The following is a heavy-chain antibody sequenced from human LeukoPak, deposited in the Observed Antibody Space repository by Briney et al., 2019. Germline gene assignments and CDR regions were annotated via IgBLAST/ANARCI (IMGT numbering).Heavy chain of an antibody. Sequence: ASVKVSCKASGGTFRSYAISWVRQAPGQGLEWMGGIIPIFGTANYAQKFQGRVTITTDESTSTAYMELSSLRSEDTAVYYCARASLTIFGVVGRAFDIWGQGTMVTVSS. J-gene: IGHJ3*02. CDR3: ARASLTIFGVVGRAFDI. CDR2: IIPIFGTA. D-gene: IGHD3-3*01. CDR1: GGTFRSYA. V-gene: IGHV1-69*05.